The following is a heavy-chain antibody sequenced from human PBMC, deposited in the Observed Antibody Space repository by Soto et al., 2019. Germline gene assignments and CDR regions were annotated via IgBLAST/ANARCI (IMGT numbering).Heavy chain of an antibody. CDR3: ARRWSGTDY. D-gene: IGHD3-10*01. V-gene: IGHV4-59*01. J-gene: IGHJ4*02. CDR1: GGSIGHYY. Sequence: PSETLSLTCTVSGGSIGHYYWNWIRQPPGKGLEWIAYVHYSGTTSYNPSLQSRVTISLDTSNNQFPLTLSSVTAADTAVYYCARRWSGTDYWGQGTMVTVSS. CDR2: VHYSGTT.